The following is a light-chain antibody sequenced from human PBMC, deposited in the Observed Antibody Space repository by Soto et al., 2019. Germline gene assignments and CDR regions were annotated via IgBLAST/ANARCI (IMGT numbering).Light chain of an antibody. CDR2: DAS. V-gene: IGKV3D-20*01. J-gene: IGKJ4*01. CDR3: HQYGSSPFT. CDR1: QSVRFNY. Sequence: EVVLTQSPATLYLSPGDRATLSCGASQSVRFNYLAWYQQKPGLAPSLVIFDASNKATGVPDRFSGGGSGTDFTLTISRLEPEDFAVYYCHQYGSSPFTLGGGTKVEIK.